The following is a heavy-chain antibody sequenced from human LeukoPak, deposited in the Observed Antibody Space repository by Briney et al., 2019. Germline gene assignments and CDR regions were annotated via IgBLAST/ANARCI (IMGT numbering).Heavy chain of an antibody. CDR3: AKSRFSCIGNNCYSPDY. CDR1: GLPFRVYP. D-gene: IGHD2-15*01. CDR2: IQYDGSNE. J-gene: IGHJ4*02. V-gene: IGHV3-30*02. Sequence: GGPLSLSCAALGLPFRVYPLHWFARAQAKGLRGVPLIQYDGSNEHYADSVKGRFTISRDNSKSTLYLQVNSLRPEDTAVYYCAKSRFSCIGNNCYSPDYWGQGTLVTVSS.